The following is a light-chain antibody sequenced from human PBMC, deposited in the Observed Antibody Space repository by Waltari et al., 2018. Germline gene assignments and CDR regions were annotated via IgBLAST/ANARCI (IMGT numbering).Light chain of an antibody. CDR1: SSNIGAGYD. CDR2: GNT. J-gene: IGLJ3*02. Sequence: QSVLTQPPSVSGAPGQRVTISCTGSSSNIGAGYDVHWYLQLPGTAPKLLIYGNTKRPSGVPDRFSGSKSGTSASLAITGLQADDEADYYCQSYDNSLSGWVFGGGTKLTVL. CDR3: QSYDNSLSGWV. V-gene: IGLV1-40*01.